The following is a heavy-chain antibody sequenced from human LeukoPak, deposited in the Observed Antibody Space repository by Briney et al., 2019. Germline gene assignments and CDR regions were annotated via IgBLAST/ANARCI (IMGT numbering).Heavy chain of an antibody. CDR1: GGSISSYY. D-gene: IGHD2-15*01. J-gene: IGHJ4*02. Sequence: SETLSLTCTVSGGSISSYYWSWIRQPPGKGLEWIGEINHSGSTNYNPSLKSRVTISVDTSKNQFSLKLSSVTAADTAVYYCARDKTPTDYWGQGTLVTVSS. CDR2: INHSGST. V-gene: IGHV4-34*01. CDR3: ARDKTPTDY.